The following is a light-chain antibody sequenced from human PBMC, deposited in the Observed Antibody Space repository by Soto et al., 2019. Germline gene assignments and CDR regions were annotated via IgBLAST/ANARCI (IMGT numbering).Light chain of an antibody. V-gene: IGKV3-15*01. CDR3: QQYNNWAWT. CDR1: QSVTSD. J-gene: IGKJ1*01. Sequence: EIVMTQSPPTLSVSPGERATLSCRASQSVTSDLAWYQQKPGQAPRLLMYGASTRSTGIPARLSGSGSGTDFTLTNRSLQSEDVAGYYCQQYNNWAWTFGQGTKVEIK. CDR2: GAS.